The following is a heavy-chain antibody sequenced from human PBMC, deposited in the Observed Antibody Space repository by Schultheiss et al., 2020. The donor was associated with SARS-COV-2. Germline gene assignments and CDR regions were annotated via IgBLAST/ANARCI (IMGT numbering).Heavy chain of an antibody. J-gene: IGHJ4*02. CDR1: GYTFTSYD. Sequence: ASVKVSCKASGYTFTSYDINWVRQAPGQGLEWMGWINAGNGNTKYSQKFQGWVTMTRDTSISTAYMELSRLRSDDTAVYYCARGRGVKKGFDYWGQGTLVTVSS. CDR2: INAGNGNT. D-gene: IGHD2-8*01. V-gene: IGHV1-2*04. CDR3: ARGRGVKKGFDY.